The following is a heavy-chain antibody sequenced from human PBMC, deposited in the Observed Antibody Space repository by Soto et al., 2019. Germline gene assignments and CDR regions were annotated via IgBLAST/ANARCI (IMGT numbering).Heavy chain of an antibody. Sequence: TLSLTCGVFGGSISNSNWWTWVRQPPGKGLEWIGEIYHTGSTNYNSSLMSRVTISLDKPNNQFSLKLSSVTAADTAVYYCAHRPIVGAAIWGQGTLVTVSS. J-gene: IGHJ4*02. CDR1: GGSISNSNW. D-gene: IGHD1-26*01. V-gene: IGHV4-4*02. CDR3: AHRPIVGAAI. CDR2: IYHTGST.